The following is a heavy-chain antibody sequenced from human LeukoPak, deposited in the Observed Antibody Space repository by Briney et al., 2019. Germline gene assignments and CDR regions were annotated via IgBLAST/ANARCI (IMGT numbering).Heavy chain of an antibody. Sequence: GGSLRLSCAASGFTFSGSATHWVRQASGKGLEWVGRIRSKANSYATAYAASVKGRFTISRDDSKNTAYLQMNSLKTEDTAVYYCTSPSGRGVQNWCDPWGQGTLVTVSS. D-gene: IGHD3-10*01. J-gene: IGHJ5*02. CDR1: GFTFSGSA. CDR3: TSPSGRGVQNWCDP. CDR2: IRSKANSYAT. V-gene: IGHV3-73*01.